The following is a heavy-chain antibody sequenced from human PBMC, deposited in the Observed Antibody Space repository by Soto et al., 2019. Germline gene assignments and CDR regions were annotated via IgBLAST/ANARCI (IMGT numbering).Heavy chain of an antibody. V-gene: IGHV1-2*04. CDR2: INANSGVT. D-gene: IGHD5-12*01. CDR1: GDSFNDYY. J-gene: IGHJ6*03. CDR3: AIESGGATATLDYYYFYMDV. Sequence: QVQLVQSGAEVRKPGASVTVSCRSSGDSFNDYYIHWVRQAPGQGLEWMGWINANSGVTKYAQKLKGWVSMTRDTSIRTVYMQLSRLRSDDTAVYYCAIESGGATATLDYYYFYMDVWGTGTTVTVSS.